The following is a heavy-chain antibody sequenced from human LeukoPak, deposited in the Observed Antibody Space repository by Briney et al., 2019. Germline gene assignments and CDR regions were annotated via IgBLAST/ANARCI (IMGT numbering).Heavy chain of an antibody. J-gene: IGHJ2*01. V-gene: IGHV3-21*01. CDR3: ARGGSFWGNWYFDL. D-gene: IGHD3-16*01. CDR2: ISSSSHYI. CDR1: GFTFSSYS. Sequence: SGGSLRLSCAASGFTFSSYSMGWVRQAPGKGLEWVSSISSSSHYIYYADSVKGRFTISRDNAKNSLYLQMNSLRAEDTAVYYCARGGSFWGNWYFDLWGRGTLVTVSS.